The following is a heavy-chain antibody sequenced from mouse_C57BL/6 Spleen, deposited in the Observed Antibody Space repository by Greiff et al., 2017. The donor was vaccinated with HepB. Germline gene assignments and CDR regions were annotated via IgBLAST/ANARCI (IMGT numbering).Heavy chain of an antibody. Sequence: QVQLKESGPELVKPGASVKISCKASGYSFTSYYIHWVKQRPGQGLEWIGWIYPGSGNTKYNEKFKGKATLTADTSSSTAYMQLSSLTSEDSAVYYCARDDYDGFAYWGQGTLVTVSA. CDR3: ARDDYDGFAY. V-gene: IGHV1-66*01. CDR2: IYPGSGNT. J-gene: IGHJ3*01. D-gene: IGHD2-4*01. CDR1: GYSFTSYY.